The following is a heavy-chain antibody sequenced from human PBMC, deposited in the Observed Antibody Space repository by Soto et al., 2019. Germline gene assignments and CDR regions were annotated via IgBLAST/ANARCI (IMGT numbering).Heavy chain of an antibody. Sequence: QITVKGSGPTLVKPTQTLTLTCSLSGISLSTSGVGVGWIRQTPGKALEGLALIYRNDDIHYSPSLKSRLTITKDTSKNQAVLTMTNMDAVDTATYYWARRLATLPVCAFDVWGQGTVVTVSS. CDR1: GISLSTSGVG. V-gene: IGHV2-5*01. D-gene: IGHD6-6*01. CDR2: IYRNDDI. CDR3: ARRLATLPVCAFDV. J-gene: IGHJ3*01.